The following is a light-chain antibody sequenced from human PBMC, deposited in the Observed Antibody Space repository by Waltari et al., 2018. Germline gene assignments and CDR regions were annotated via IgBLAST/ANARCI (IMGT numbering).Light chain of an antibody. CDR1: SSDVGAYNY. J-gene: IGLJ2*01. CDR3: MSYTSSSSWI. V-gene: IGLV2-14*03. CDR2: DVS. Sequence: QSALTQPASVSGSPGQSITLPCTGTSSDVGAYNYVSWYQQHPGKAPKLIISDVSDRPSGVSNLFSGSKSGNTASLTISVLQAEDEADYFCMSYTSSSSWIFGGGTKLTVL.